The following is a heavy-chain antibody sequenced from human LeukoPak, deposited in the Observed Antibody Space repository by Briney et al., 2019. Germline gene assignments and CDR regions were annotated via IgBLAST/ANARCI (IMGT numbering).Heavy chain of an antibody. CDR3: ARELGYCSGGSCPRGWFDP. V-gene: IGHV4-39*07. Sequence: SETLSLTCTVSGGSISSSSYYWGWIRQPPGKGLEWIGIIYYSGSTYYNPSLKSRVTISVDRSKNQFSLKLSSVTAADTAVYYCARELGYCSGGSCPRGWFDPWGQGTLVTVSS. D-gene: IGHD2-15*01. J-gene: IGHJ5*02. CDR1: GGSISSSSYY. CDR2: IYYSGST.